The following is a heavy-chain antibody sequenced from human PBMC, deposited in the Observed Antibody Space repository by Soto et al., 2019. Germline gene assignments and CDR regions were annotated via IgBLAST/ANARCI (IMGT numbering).Heavy chain of an antibody. CDR2: VSHDGSNE. J-gene: IGHJ4*02. D-gene: IGHD3-9*01. CDR1: GFTFTNYD. V-gene: IGHV3-30*03. Sequence: QVQLVESGGGVVQPGKSLRLSCSVSGFTFTNYDMHWVRQAPGKGLEWVAVVSHDGSNEYYADSVKGRFTIFRDNSKNTLYLQMHSLTSEDTAVYYCVGHVGYFDLLSPYDYWGQGTLVTVSS. CDR3: VGHVGYFDLLSPYDY.